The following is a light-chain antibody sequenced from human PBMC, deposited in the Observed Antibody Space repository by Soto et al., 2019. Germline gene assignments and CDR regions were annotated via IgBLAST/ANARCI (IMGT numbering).Light chain of an antibody. J-gene: IGLJ2*01. CDR1: SSNIGAGYD. CDR3: QSYDSSLSGSKVV. Sequence: QSVLTQPPSVSGAPGQRVTISCTGSSSNIGAGYDVHWYQQLPGTAPKLAIYGNRNRPSGVPDRFSGYKSGTSASLAITGLQAEDEADYYCQSYDSSLSGSKVVFGGGTKLTVL. CDR2: GNR. V-gene: IGLV1-40*01.